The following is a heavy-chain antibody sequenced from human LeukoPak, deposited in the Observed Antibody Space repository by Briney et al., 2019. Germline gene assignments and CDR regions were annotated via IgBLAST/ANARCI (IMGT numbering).Heavy chain of an antibody. Sequence: GGSLRLSCAASGFTVSSNYMSWVRQAPGKGLEWVSVIYSGGSTYYTDSVKGRFTISRHNSKNTLYLQMNGLRAEDTAVFYCAGDYYDSSGYLEWGQGTLVTVSS. CDR2: IYSGGST. D-gene: IGHD3-22*01. V-gene: IGHV3-53*04. CDR3: AGDYYDSSGYLE. J-gene: IGHJ4*02. CDR1: GFTVSSNY.